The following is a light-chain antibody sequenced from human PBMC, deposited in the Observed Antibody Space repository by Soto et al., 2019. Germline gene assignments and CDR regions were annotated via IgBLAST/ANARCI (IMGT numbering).Light chain of an antibody. CDR2: VAS. CDR1: QDIGTW. Sequence: DIQLTQSPSSVSASVGYRVTITCRASQDIGTWLAWYQQKPGKAPKLLLYVASSLQSGVPSRFSGAGSGTDFNITITSLQAEDVATYHCQPADSFPFTFGPGTKVDF. V-gene: IGKV1-12*01. CDR3: QPADSFPFT. J-gene: IGKJ3*01.